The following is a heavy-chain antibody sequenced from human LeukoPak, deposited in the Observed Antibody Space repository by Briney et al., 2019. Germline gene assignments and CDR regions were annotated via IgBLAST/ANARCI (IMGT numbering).Heavy chain of an antibody. V-gene: IGHV4-34*01. D-gene: IGHD3-22*01. Sequence: SETLSLTCAVYGGSFSGYYWSWIRQPPGKGLEWIGEINHSGSTNYNPSLKSRVTVSVDTSKNQFSLKLSSVTAADTAVYYCARGDYYYDSSGEFDYWGQGTLVTVSS. CDR1: GGSFSGYY. J-gene: IGHJ4*02. CDR3: ARGDYYYDSSGEFDY. CDR2: INHSGST.